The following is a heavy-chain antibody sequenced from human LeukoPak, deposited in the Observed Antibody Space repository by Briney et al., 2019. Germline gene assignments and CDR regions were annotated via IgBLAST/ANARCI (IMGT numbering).Heavy chain of an antibody. D-gene: IGHD2-15*01. Sequence: GGSLRLSCAASEFSVGSNYMNWVRQAPGKGLEWVSYISSSGSTIYYADSVKGRFTISRDNAKNSLYLQMNSLRAEDTAVYYCAREPKLAGYFDYWGQGTLVTVSS. J-gene: IGHJ4*02. CDR3: AREPKLAGYFDY. CDR1: EFSVGSNY. V-gene: IGHV3-11*01. CDR2: ISSSGSTI.